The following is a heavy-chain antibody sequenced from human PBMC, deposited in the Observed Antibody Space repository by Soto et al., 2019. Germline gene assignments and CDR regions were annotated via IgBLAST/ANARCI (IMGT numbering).Heavy chain of an antibody. J-gene: IGHJ6*02. CDR1: GFTFSTYA. CDR2: ISYDGNNK. CDR3: ARPVEPFYYYGMDV. Sequence: GGSLRLSCAASGFTFSTYAMEWVRQAPGKGLDWVALISYDGNNKYYADSVRGRFTISRDNSKNTLYPQMNTLRPEDTALYFCARPVEPFYYYGMDVWGQGTTVTVSS. V-gene: IGHV3-30-3*01.